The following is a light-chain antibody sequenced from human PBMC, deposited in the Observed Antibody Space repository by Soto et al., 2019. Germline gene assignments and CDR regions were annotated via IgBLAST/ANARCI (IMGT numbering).Light chain of an antibody. V-gene: IGLV3-9*01. CDR3: QVWDSSTV. CDR2: RDS. CDR1: NNGSKN. J-gene: IGLJ2*01. Sequence: SYELTQPLSVSVALGQTARITCGGNNNGSKNVHWYQQKPGQAPVLVIYRDSNRPSGIPERFSGSNSGNTATLTSSRAQAGDEADYYCQVWDSSTVFGGGTKLTVL.